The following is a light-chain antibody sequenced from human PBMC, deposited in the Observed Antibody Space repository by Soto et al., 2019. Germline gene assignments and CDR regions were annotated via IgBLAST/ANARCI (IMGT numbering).Light chain of an antibody. J-gene: IGKJ5*01. CDR2: AAS. CDR3: QQNYSPPPIT. V-gene: IGKV1-39*01. Sequence: DIQMTQSPSSLSASVGDRVTITCRASQSISSYLNWYQQKPGKAPKLLSYAASSLQSGVPSRFSGSGSGTDFTLTISSLQPEDFATYYCQQNYSPPPITFGQGTRLEIK. CDR1: QSISSY.